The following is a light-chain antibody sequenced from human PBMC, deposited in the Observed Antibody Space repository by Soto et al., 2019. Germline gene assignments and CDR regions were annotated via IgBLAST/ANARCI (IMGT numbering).Light chain of an antibody. V-gene: IGKV3-20*01. CDR1: QRVSSSY. J-gene: IGKJ1*01. Sequence: EVVVMLSPGTLSLSAGESTTLSCTASQRVSSSYLAWYQQQHGQAPRLLIYAASSRATDIPDRFSGSGSGKDFTLTISRLEPEDFAVYYCQQYGSSRWTFGQGTKVDIK. CDR2: AAS. CDR3: QQYGSSRWT.